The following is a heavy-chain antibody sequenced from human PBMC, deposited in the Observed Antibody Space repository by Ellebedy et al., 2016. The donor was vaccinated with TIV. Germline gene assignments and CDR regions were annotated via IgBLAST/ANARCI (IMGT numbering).Heavy chain of an antibody. J-gene: IGHJ4*02. CDR3: AKDRGVLPVEKGYFDH. V-gene: IGHV3-23*01. CDR2: ISATGLST. CDR1: GFRFSTYG. Sequence: GESLKISXAASGFRFSTYGMSWVRQAPGKGLEWVSFISATGLSTYYTDSVKGRFTISRDKSRNTLYLQMNSLRVEDTGVYYCAKDRGVLPVEKGYFDHWGQGALATVSS. D-gene: IGHD3-10*01.